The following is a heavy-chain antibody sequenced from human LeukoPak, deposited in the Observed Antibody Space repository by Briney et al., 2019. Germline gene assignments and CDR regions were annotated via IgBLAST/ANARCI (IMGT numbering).Heavy chain of an antibody. CDR1: GGSISSYY. D-gene: IGHD6-13*01. CDR3: ARSAAGQGY. V-gene: IGHV4-59*01. CDR2: IYYSGST. J-gene: IGHJ4*02. Sequence: SETLSLTCTVSGGSISSYYWSWIRQPPGKGLEWIGYIYYSGSTNYNPSLKSRVTISVDTSKNQFSLKLSSVTAADTAVYYCARSAAGQGYWGQGTLVTVSS.